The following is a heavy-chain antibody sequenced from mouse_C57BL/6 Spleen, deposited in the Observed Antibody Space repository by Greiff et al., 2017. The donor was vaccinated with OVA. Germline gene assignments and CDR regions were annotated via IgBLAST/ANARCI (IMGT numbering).Heavy chain of an antibody. D-gene: IGHD1-1*01. Sequence: VQLQQSGAELVKPGASVKLSCKASGYTFTEYTIHWVKQRSGQGLEWIGWFYPGSGSIKYNEKFKDKATLTADKSSSTVYMELSSLTSEDSAVYFCARHEDTTHYYGGVYAMDYWGQGTSVTVSS. V-gene: IGHV1-62-2*01. CDR1: GYTFTEYT. J-gene: IGHJ4*01. CDR3: ARHEDTTHYYGGVYAMDY. CDR2: FYPGSGSI.